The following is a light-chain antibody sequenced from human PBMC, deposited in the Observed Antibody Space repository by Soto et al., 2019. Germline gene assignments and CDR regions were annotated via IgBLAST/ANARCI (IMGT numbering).Light chain of an antibody. CDR1: SSDVGGYNY. CDR2: DVS. J-gene: IGLJ2*01. CDR3: SSYTSSSTRVV. Sequence: QSALTQPASVSRSPGQSITISCTRTSSDVGGYNYVSWYQQHPGKAPKLMIYDVSNRPSGVSNRFSGSKSGNTASLTISGLQAEDEADYYCSSYTSSSTRVVFGGGTKLTVL. V-gene: IGLV2-14*01.